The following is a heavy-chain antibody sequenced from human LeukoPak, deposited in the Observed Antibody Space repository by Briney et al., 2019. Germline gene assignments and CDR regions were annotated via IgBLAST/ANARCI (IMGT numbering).Heavy chain of an antibody. D-gene: IGHD2-8*02. CDR2: ISYDGSNK. V-gene: IGHV3-30*03. CDR3: ARDQLYYTGGICYFDN. CDR1: GFTFSSYG. J-gene: IGHJ4*02. Sequence: AGGSLRLSCAASGFTFSSYGMHWVRQAPGKGLEWVAVISYDGSNKYYVDSVKGRFTISRDNSKNTLYLQMNSLRAEDTAVYYCARDQLYYTGGICYFDNWGQGTLVTVSS.